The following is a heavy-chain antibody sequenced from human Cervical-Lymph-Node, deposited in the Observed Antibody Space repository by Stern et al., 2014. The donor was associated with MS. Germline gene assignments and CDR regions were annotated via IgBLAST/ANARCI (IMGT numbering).Heavy chain of an antibody. V-gene: IGHV4-59*01. D-gene: IGHD1-1*01. Sequence: QLQLQESGPGLVKPSETLSLTCTVSGGSISTYYWSWIRQPPGKALEWIGYIYYSGTTNDNPSLKGRVTISVDTSKNQFSLKLSSVTAADTAVYYCARVKGGSCDYWGQGTLVTVSS. CDR1: GGSISTYY. CDR2: IYYSGTT. CDR3: ARVKGGSCDY. J-gene: IGHJ4*02.